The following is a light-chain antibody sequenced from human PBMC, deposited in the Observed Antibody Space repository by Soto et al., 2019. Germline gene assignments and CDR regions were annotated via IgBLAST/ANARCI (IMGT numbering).Light chain of an antibody. CDR1: QSISSW. CDR2: AAS. CDR3: QQGDSFPIT. J-gene: IGKJ5*01. Sequence: DIQMTQSPSSVSASVGDRVTITCRASQSISSWLAWYQQKPGTVPKLLIYAASSLQSGVPSRFSGSGAVTEFTLPITSLQPEDFGTYYCQQGDSFPITFGQGTRLEIK. V-gene: IGKV1-12*01.